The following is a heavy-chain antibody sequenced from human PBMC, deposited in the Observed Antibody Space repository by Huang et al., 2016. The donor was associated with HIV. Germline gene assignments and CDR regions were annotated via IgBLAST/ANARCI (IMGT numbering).Heavy chain of an antibody. Sequence: QVQLVQSGAEVKRPGASVKVSCRASGGTFCTNAVSWVRQAPGQGLEWMGGIIPMFGITNYAQRFQGKVTITADESSSTVYMELSSLRSDDTAVYYCARQPYCGGDCAHYYYFYMDVWGKGTTVTVSS. J-gene: IGHJ6*03. D-gene: IGHD2-21*02. CDR1: GGTFCTNA. V-gene: IGHV1-69*13. CDR3: ARQPYCGGDCAHYYYFYMDV. CDR2: IIPMFGIT.